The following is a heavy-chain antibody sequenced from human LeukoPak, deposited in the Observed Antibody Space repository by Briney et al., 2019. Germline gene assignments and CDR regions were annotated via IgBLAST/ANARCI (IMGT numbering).Heavy chain of an antibody. J-gene: IGHJ4*02. D-gene: IGHD5-18*01. CDR1: GFTFSSYA. Sequence: AGSLRLSCAASGFTFSSYAMNWVRQAPGKGLEWVSTISGSGDSTYYADSVKGRFTISRDNSKNTLYLQMNSLRAEDTAVYYCARDRGYSCGYWGQGTLVTVSS. V-gene: IGHV3-23*01. CDR2: ISGSGDST. CDR3: ARDRGYSCGY.